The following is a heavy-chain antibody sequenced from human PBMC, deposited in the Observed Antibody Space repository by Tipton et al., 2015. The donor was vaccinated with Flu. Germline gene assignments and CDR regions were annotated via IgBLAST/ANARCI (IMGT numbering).Heavy chain of an antibody. CDR1: GHIFTDFW. CDR2: IYPGDSKT. Sequence: QLVQSGAEVKKPGESLKISCKLSGHIFTDFWIGWVRQMPGKGLEWMRIIYPGDSKTTYSPSFQGLVTFSVDKSINTAYLQWTSLKASDTAMYYCARGDSFGVWGQGTLVTVSS. V-gene: IGHV5-51*01. CDR3: ARGDSFGV. J-gene: IGHJ3*01.